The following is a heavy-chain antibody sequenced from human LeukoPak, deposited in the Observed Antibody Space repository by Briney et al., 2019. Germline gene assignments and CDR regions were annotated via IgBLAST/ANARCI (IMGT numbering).Heavy chain of an antibody. Sequence: SETLSLTCTVSGGSISSYYWSWIRQPPGKGLEWIGYIYYSGSTNYNPSLKSRVTISVDTSKNQFSLKLSSVTAADTAVYYCARGGIVVVPAAIFNYYYYYGMDVWGQGTTVTVSS. V-gene: IGHV4-59*12. CDR2: IYYSGST. D-gene: IGHD2-2*01. CDR1: GGSISSYY. J-gene: IGHJ6*02. CDR3: ARGGIVVVPAAIFNYYYYYGMDV.